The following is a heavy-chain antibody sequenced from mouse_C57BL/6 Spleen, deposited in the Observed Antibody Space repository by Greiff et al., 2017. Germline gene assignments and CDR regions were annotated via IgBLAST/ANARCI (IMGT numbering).Heavy chain of an antibody. CDR1: GFTIKNTY. CDR3: ASNVGSRCAIDY. V-gene: IGHV14-3*01. Sequence: VQLKESVAELVRPGASVKLSCTASGFTIKNTYMHWVKQRPEQGLEWIGRIDPANGNTKYAPQFQGKATITADTSSNTAYLQLSSLTSEDTAIYYCASNVGSRCAIDYWGQGTSVTVSS. CDR2: IDPANGNT. J-gene: IGHJ4*01.